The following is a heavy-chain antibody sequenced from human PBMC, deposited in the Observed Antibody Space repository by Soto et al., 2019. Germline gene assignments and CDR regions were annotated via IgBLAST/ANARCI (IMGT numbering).Heavy chain of an antibody. V-gene: IGHV3-23*01. CDR1: GFTFSNYA. Sequence: EVQLLESGGGLVQPGGSLKLSCAASGFTFSNYALSWVRQAPGKGLEWVSAISDSATNTYYADSVKGRFTISRDNSKNTLFLQMNSLRAEDTATYYCARFLTGYERKILELDYLGQGTLVTVSS. D-gene: IGHD3-9*01. CDR2: ISDSATNT. CDR3: ARFLTGYERKILELDY. J-gene: IGHJ4*02.